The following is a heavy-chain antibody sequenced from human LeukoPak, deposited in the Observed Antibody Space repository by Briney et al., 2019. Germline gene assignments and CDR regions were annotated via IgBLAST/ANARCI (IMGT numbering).Heavy chain of an antibody. Sequence: SETLSLTCTVSGGSISSHYWSWIRQPPGKGLEWIGYIYYSGSTNYNPSLKSRVTISVDTSKNQFTLKLSSVTAADTAVYYCAREGSSRPFDYWGQGTLVTVSS. CDR1: GGSISSHY. J-gene: IGHJ4*02. V-gene: IGHV4-59*11. D-gene: IGHD1-26*01. CDR2: IYYSGST. CDR3: AREGSSRPFDY.